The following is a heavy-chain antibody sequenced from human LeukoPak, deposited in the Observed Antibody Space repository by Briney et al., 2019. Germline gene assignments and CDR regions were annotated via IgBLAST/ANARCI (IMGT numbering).Heavy chain of an antibody. CDR3: ARCPTLDQLLIPNWYFDL. V-gene: IGHV3-21*05. CDR2: ISSSSSII. CDR1: GFTFISYS. D-gene: IGHD3-16*01. Sequence: GGSLRLSCAASGFTFISYSINWVRQAPGKGLEWVSYISSSSSIIAYADSVKGRFTISRDNAKNSLYLQMNSLRAEDTAVYYCARCPTLDQLLIPNWYFDLWGRGTLVTVSS. J-gene: IGHJ2*01.